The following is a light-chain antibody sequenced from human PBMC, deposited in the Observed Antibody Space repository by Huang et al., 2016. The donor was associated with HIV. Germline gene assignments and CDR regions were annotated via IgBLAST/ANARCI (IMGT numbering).Light chain of an antibody. CDR3: QQYLRTPLT. V-gene: IGKV4-1*01. J-gene: IGKJ4*01. CDR2: WAS. Sequence: DIVMTQSPDSLAVSLGERATINCKSRQSVLYSSNNKNYLAWYQQKPGQPPKLLIYWASTRESGVPDRCSGSGSGTDFTLTISSLQAGDVAVYYCQQYLRTPLTFGGGTKVEIK. CDR1: QSVLYSSNNKNY.